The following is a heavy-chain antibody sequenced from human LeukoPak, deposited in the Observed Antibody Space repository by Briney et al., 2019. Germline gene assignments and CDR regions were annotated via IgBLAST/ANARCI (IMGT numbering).Heavy chain of an antibody. J-gene: IGHJ6*02. CDR3: ATEKNYGDYNAYGMDV. CDR1: GFTFSSSN. V-gene: IGHV3-21*01. D-gene: IGHD4-17*01. CDR2: ITGDSSYI. Sequence: GGSLRLSCVVSGFTFSSSNMTWVRQAPGRGLEWVSSITGDSSYIYYADSVKGRFTISRDNAKNSLSLQMNSLRAEDTAVYYCATEKNYGDYNAYGMDVWGQGTTVIVSS.